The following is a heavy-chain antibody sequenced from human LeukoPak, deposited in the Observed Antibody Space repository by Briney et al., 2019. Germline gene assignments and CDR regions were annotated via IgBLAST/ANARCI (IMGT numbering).Heavy chain of an antibody. CDR3: ARVGGFPLGAFDI. V-gene: IGHV4-59*08. CDR1: GASIRSYY. Sequence: SETLSLTCTVSGASIRSYYWSWIRQPPGKGLEWIGYIYYSESANYNPSLKSRITISVDTSKNQFSLNLNSVTAADTAVYYCARVGGFPLGAFDIWGQGTLVTVSS. J-gene: IGHJ3*02. D-gene: IGHD2-15*01. CDR2: IYYSESA.